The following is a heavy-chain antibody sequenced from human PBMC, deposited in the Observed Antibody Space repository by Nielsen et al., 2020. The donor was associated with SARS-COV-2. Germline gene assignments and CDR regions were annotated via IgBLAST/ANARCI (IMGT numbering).Heavy chain of an antibody. J-gene: IGHJ6*02. Sequence: GESLKISCAASGFTFSDYYMSWIRQAPGKGLEWVSYISSSSSYTNYADSVKGRFTISRDNAKNSLYLQMNSLRAEDTAVYYCGMTTDFYYYGMDVWGQGTAVTVSS. CDR3: GMTTDFYYYGMDV. CDR2: ISSSSSYT. V-gene: IGHV3-11*06. D-gene: IGHD1-1*01. CDR1: GFTFSDYY.